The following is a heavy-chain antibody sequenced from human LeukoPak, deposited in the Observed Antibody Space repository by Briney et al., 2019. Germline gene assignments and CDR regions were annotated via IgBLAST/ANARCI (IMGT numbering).Heavy chain of an antibody. D-gene: IGHD1-26*01. CDR2: ISGSGVTT. Sequence: GGSLRLSCVASGFTFSSYAMAWVRQAPGKGLEWVSAISGSGVTTHNAGSVKGRFSISRDNSKNTLYLQMNSLRAEDTAVYYCARDLSRSYSVDYWGQGTLVTVSS. V-gene: IGHV3-23*01. CDR3: ARDLSRSYSVDY. CDR1: GFTFSSYA. J-gene: IGHJ4*02.